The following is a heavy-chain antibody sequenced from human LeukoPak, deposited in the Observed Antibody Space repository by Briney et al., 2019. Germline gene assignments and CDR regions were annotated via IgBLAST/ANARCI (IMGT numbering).Heavy chain of an antibody. D-gene: IGHD3-22*01. J-gene: IGHJ3*02. CDR3: ASGYYDSSGYYSHGAFDI. Sequence: KPSETLSLTCTVSGGSISSSSYYWGWIRQPPGKGLEWIGSIYYSGSTYYNPSLKSRVTMSVDTSKNQFSLKLSSVTAADTAVYYCASGYYDSSGYYSHGAFDIWGQGTMVTVSS. V-gene: IGHV4-39*01. CDR1: GGSISSSSYY. CDR2: IYYSGST.